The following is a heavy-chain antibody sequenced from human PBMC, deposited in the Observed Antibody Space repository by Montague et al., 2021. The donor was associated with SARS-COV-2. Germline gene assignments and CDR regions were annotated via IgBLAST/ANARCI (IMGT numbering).Heavy chain of an antibody. J-gene: IGHJ4*02. CDR3: ARTRAYYYDSSGYSYCFDY. CDR1: GGSITAYY. CDR2: IDWDDDD. V-gene: IGHV2-70*11. Sequence: TLSLTCSVSGGSITAYYWTWIRQPPGKALEWLARIDWDDDDYYSTSLKTRLTISKDTSKNQVVLTMTNMDPVDTATYYCARTRAYYYDSSGYSYCFDYWGQGTLVTVSS. D-gene: IGHD3-22*01.